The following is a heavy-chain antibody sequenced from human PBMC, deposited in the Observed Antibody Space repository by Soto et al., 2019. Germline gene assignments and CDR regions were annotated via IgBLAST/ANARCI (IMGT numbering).Heavy chain of an antibody. V-gene: IGHV3-30-3*01. CDR1: GFTFSSYA. D-gene: IGHD4-4*01. J-gene: IGHJ2*01. CDR2: ISYDGSNK. CDR3: ARENDYSNYPYFDL. Sequence: GGSLRLSCAASGFTFSSYAMHWVRQAPGKGLEWVAVISYDGSNKYYADSVKGRFTISRDNSKNTLYLQMNSLRAEDTAVYYCARENDYSNYPYFDLWGRGTLVTVYS.